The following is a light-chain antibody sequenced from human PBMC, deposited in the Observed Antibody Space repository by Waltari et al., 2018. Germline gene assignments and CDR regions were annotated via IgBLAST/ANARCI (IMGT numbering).Light chain of an antibody. J-gene: IGLJ2*01. CDR2: GNS. CDR1: SASVAGRYD. V-gene: IGLV1-40*01. Sequence: SVSTQPPPGPGLPGQGVTISCPGCSASVAGRYDVPSYQQLPGTAPKLLMYGNSNRPSGVPDRFSGSKSGTSASLAITGLQAEDEADYYCQSYDSSLSGGVFGGGTKLTVL. CDR3: QSYDSSLSGGV.